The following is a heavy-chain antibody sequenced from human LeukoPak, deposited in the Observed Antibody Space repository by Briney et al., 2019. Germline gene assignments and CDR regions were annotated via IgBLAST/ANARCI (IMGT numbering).Heavy chain of an antibody. J-gene: IGHJ3*02. CDR1: GFSLRAYD. CDR2: INGGGDIM. CDR3: AMRDRGYGLDI. Sequence: GGSLRLSCAASGFSLRAYDLIWIRQAPAKGLEWVSIINGGGDIMMYEDSVKGRFTITRDNSKNTFYLQMNSLRVEDTAVYYCAMRDRGYGLDIWGQGTMVTVSS. V-gene: IGHV3-23*01. D-gene: IGHD3-10*01.